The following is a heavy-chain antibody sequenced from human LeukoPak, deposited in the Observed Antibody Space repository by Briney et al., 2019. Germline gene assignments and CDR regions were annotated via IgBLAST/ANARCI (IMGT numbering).Heavy chain of an antibody. V-gene: IGHV1-8*01. CDR1: GYSFTNFD. J-gene: IGHJ6*03. Sequence: GASVKVSCKASGYSFTNFDINGVRQATGQGLEWMGWINPNSGNKGYAQKFQGRVTMTMNTSITTAYMELSSLGSEDTAVYYCARGPQWRGDYYYMDVWGRGTTVTVSS. CDR3: ARGPQWRGDYYYMDV. CDR2: INPNSGNK. D-gene: IGHD6-19*01.